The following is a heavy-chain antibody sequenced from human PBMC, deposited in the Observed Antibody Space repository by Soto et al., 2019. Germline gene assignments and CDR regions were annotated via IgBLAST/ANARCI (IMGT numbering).Heavy chain of an antibody. V-gene: IGHV1-69*13. D-gene: IGHD5-12*01. CDR3: ASVEMATIKVNYFDY. J-gene: IGHJ4*02. Sequence: ASLTVSCKPSGYTFTSYDVIWVGQAPVQGLEWMGGIIPIFGTANYAQKFQGRVTITADESTSTAYMELSSLRSEDTAVYYCASVEMATIKVNYFDYWGQGTLVTVSS. CDR2: IIPIFGTA. CDR1: GYTFTSYD.